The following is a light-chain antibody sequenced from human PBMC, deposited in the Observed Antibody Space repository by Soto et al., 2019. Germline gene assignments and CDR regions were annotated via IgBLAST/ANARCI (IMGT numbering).Light chain of an antibody. CDR2: DVS. J-gene: IGLJ1*01. Sequence: QSALTQPASVYGSPVQSITISCSGTSSDVGGYNYVSWYQQHPGKAPKLMIYDVSNRPSGVSNRFSGSKSGNTASLTISGLQDEDEADYYCSSYTTSSTKVFGTGTKVTVL. CDR1: SSDVGGYNY. V-gene: IGLV2-14*01. CDR3: SSYTTSSTKV.